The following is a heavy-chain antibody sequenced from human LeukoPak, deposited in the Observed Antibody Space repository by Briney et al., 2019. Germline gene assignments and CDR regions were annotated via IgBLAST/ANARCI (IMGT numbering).Heavy chain of an antibody. CDR2: MHYSGST. CDR1: GGSISSSSYY. Sequence: SETLSLTCTVSGGSISSSSYYWGWIRQPPGKGLEWIGSMHYSGSTYYNPSLKSRVTTSVDTSKNQFSLKLSSVTAADTAVYYCARGSSGWEGGNYYYYMDVWGKGTTVTVSS. CDR3: ARGSSGWEGGNYYYYMDV. J-gene: IGHJ6*03. V-gene: IGHV4-39*07. D-gene: IGHD6-19*01.